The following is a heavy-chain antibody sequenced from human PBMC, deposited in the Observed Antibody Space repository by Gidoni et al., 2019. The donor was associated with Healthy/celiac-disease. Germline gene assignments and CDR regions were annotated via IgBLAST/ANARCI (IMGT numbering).Heavy chain of an antibody. J-gene: IGHJ4*02. Sequence: EVQLVESGGGLVQPGGSLRLSCAASGFTFSSYEMNWVSQAPGKGLEWVSYISSSGSTIYYADSVKGRFTISRDNAKNSLYLQMNSLRAEDTAVYYCARGSWIQLWLIDYWGQGTLVTVSS. CDR2: ISSSGSTI. D-gene: IGHD5-18*01. CDR1: GFTFSSYE. CDR3: ARGSWIQLWLIDY. V-gene: IGHV3-48*03.